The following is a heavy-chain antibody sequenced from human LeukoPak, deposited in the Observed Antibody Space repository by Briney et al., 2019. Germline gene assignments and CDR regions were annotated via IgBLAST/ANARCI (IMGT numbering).Heavy chain of an antibody. CDR3: ARTNVLRYFDWLQTSSVGVGDWFDP. J-gene: IGHJ5*02. CDR1: GDSVSSNSVT. Sequence: SQTLSLTCAISGDSVSSNSVTWNWIRQSPSRGLEWLGRTYYRSTWYNDYAVSVRGRITVNPDTSKNQFSLKLSSVTAADTAVYYCARTNVLRYFDWLQTSSVGVGDWFDPWGQGTLVTVSS. CDR2: TYYRSTWYN. V-gene: IGHV6-1*01. D-gene: IGHD3-9*01.